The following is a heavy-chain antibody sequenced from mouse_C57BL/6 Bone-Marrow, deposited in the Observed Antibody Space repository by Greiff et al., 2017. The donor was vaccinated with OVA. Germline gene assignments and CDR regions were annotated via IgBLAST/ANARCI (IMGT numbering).Heavy chain of an antibody. V-gene: IGHV5-12*01. D-gene: IGHD1-1*01. CDR3: ARHGGSSPYAMDY. Sequence: EVNLVESGGGLVQPGGSLKLSCAASGFTFSDYYMYWVRQTPEKRLEWVAYISNGGGSTYYPDTVKGRFTISRDNAKNTLYLQMSRLKSEDTAMYYCARHGGSSPYAMDYWGQGTSVTVSS. CDR2: ISNGGGST. J-gene: IGHJ4*01. CDR1: GFTFSDYY.